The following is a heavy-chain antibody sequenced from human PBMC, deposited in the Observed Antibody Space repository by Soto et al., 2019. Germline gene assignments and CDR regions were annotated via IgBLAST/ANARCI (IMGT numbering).Heavy chain of an antibody. Sequence: QVQLVQSGAEVKKPGASVKVSCKASGYTFTSYYMHWVRQAPGQGLEWMGIINPSGGSTSYAQKFQGRVTMTRDTSTSTVYMGLSSLRSGDTAVYYCARERTMGYSGYDFDYWGQGTLVTVSS. J-gene: IGHJ4*02. CDR1: GYTFTSYY. CDR2: INPSGGST. D-gene: IGHD5-12*01. CDR3: ARERTMGYSGYDFDY. V-gene: IGHV1-46*03.